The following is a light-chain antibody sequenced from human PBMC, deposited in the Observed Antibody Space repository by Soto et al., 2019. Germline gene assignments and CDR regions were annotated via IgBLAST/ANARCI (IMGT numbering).Light chain of an antibody. CDR3: QQYNNWPSL. J-gene: IGKJ3*01. V-gene: IGKV3-15*01. CDR1: QSVSSN. CDR2: GAS. Sequence: EIVMTQSPATLSVSPGERATLSCRASQSVSSNLAWYQQKPGQAPRLLIYGASTRATGIPVRFSGSGSGTEFTLTISSLQSEDFAVYYCQQYNNWPSLFGPGTKVDIK.